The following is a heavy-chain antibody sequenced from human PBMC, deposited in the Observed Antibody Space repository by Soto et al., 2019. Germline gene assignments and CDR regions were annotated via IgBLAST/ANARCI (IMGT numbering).Heavy chain of an antibody. J-gene: IGHJ6*02. CDR2: MNAKSGDT. CDR3: ARGNPFNYAGFDV. V-gene: IGHV1-8*01. Sequence: ASVKVSCKASGYTFTTYDINWVRQAPGQGPEWMGWMNAKSGDTFFPQRFQGKFNMTWDTSLSTAYMEVGSLTSDDTAIYYCARGNPFNYAGFDVWGQGTTVTVSS. CDR1: GYTFTTYD. D-gene: IGHD4-4*01.